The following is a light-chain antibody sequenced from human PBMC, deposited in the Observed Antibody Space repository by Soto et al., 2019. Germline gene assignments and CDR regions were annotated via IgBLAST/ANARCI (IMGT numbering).Light chain of an antibody. CDR3: QQYHNWPYT. J-gene: IGKJ2*01. CDR2: GAS. V-gene: IGKV3-15*01. CDR1: QSVSSN. Sequence: EIVMTQSPATLSVSPGERATLSCRASQSVSSNLAWYQQRPGPAPRRLISGASTRATGLPARFSGRKSGTEFTLTISSLQSEDFAVYFCQQYHNWPYTFGQGTNLEMK.